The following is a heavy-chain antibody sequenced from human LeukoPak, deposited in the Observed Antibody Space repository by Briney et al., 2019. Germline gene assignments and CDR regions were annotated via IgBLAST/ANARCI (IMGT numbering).Heavy chain of an antibody. CDR2: IYYSGST. CDR1: GGSISSYY. J-gene: IGHJ6*03. V-gene: IGHV4-59*01. Sequence: SETLSLTCAVSGGSISSYYWSWIRQPPGKGLEWIGYIYYSGSTNYNPSLKSRVTISVDTSKNQFSLKLSSVTAADTAVYYCARSLYSSGWYTRDYYYYYYMDVWGQGTMVTVSS. D-gene: IGHD6-19*01. CDR3: ARSLYSSGWYTRDYYYYYYMDV.